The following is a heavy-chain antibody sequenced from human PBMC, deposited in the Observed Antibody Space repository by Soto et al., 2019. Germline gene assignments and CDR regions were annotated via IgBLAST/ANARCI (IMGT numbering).Heavy chain of an antibody. CDR2: IYYSGST. CDR3: ARRGLYSSGREYYYYGMDV. D-gene: IGHD6-19*01. V-gene: IGHV4-59*01. J-gene: IGHJ6*02. CDR1: GGSISSYY. Sequence: LSLTCTVSGGSISSYYWSWIRQPPGKGLEWIGYIYYSGSTNYNPSLKSRVTISVDTSKNQFSLKLSSVTAADTAVYYCARRGLYSSGREYYYYGMDVWGQGTTVTVSS.